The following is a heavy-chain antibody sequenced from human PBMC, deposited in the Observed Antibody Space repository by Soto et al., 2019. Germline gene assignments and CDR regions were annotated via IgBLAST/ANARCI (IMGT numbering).Heavy chain of an antibody. CDR3: AREVNLGWDFGFFAY. CDR2: INAANGNT. J-gene: IGHJ4*02. CDR1: GFTFSDFT. V-gene: IGHV1-3*01. Sequence: ASVKVSCKASGFTFSDFTLHWVRQAPGQRLEWMGWINAANGNTKYSQHFQDRVSITKDTSASMVYMELSTLRSEDTAMYYCAREVNLGWDFGFFAYSGQGTLATVSS. D-gene: IGHD3-3*01.